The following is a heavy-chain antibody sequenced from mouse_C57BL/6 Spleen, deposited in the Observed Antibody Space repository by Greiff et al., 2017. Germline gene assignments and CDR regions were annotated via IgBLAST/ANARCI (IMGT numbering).Heavy chain of an antibody. V-gene: IGHV5-16*01. CDR2: INYDGSST. Sequence: EVNVVESEGGLVQPGSSMKLSCTASGFTFSDYYMAWVRQVPEKGLEWVANINYDGSSTYYLDSLKSRFIISRDNAKNILYLQMSSLKSEDTATYYCARVGYDGYLWFAYWGQGTLVTVSA. CDR1: GFTFSDYY. CDR3: ARVGYDGYLWFAY. D-gene: IGHD2-3*01. J-gene: IGHJ3*01.